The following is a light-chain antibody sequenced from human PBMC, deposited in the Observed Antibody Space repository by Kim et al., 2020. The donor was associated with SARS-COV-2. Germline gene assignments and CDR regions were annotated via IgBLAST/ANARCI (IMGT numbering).Light chain of an antibody. CDR1: KLGDKY. CDR2: QND. Sequence: VPPGQTASITCSGDKLGDKYACWYQQKPGQSPVMVIYQNDKRPSGIPERFSGSTSGNTATLTISGTQAMDEADYYCQAWDSSTEVFGTGTKVTVL. J-gene: IGLJ1*01. V-gene: IGLV3-1*01. CDR3: QAWDSSTEV.